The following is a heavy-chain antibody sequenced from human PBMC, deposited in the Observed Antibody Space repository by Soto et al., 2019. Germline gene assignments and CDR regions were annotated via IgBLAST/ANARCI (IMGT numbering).Heavy chain of an antibody. Sequence: PSETLSLTCAVYGGSFSGYYWSWIRQPPGKGLEWIGEINHSGGTNYNPSLKSRVTISVDTSKNQFSLKLSSVTAADTAVYYCARGSSGPPLRNFDYWGQGTLVTVSS. CDR1: GGSFSGYY. D-gene: IGHD4-17*01. CDR3: ARGSSGPPLRNFDY. V-gene: IGHV4-34*01. J-gene: IGHJ4*02. CDR2: INHSGGT.